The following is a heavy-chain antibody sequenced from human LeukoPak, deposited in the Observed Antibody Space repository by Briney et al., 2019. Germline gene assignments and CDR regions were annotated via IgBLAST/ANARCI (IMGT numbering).Heavy chain of an antibody. CDR3: ASGTYYDLIVVGDAFDI. CDR1: GGSISSYY. D-gene: IGHD3-22*01. CDR2: IYYSGST. J-gene: IGHJ3*02. Sequence: SETLSLTCTASGGSISSYYWSWIRQPPGKGLEWIGYIYYSGSTYYNPSLKSRVTISVDTSKNQFSLKLSSVTAADTAVYYCASGTYYDLIVVGDAFDIWGQGTMVTVSS. V-gene: IGHV4-59*12.